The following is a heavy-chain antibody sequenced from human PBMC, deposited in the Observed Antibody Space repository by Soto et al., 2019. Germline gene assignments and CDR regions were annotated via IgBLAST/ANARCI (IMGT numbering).Heavy chain of an antibody. CDR1: GFTFSSYW. Sequence: VQLVESGGGLVQPGGSLRLSCAASGFTFSSYWMSWVRQAPGKGLEWVANIKQDGSEKYYVDSVKGRFTISRDNAKNSLYLQMNSLRAEDTAVYYCARVPSSTSVIYYYYYGMDVWGQGTTVTVSS. V-gene: IGHV3-7*03. CDR3: ARVPSSTSVIYYYYYGMDV. CDR2: IKQDGSEK. J-gene: IGHJ6*02. D-gene: IGHD2-2*01.